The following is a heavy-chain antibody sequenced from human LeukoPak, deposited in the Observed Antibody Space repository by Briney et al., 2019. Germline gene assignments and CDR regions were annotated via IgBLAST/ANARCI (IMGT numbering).Heavy chain of an antibody. Sequence: SETLSLTCAVYGGSFSGYYWSWIRQPPGKGLEWIGEINHSGSTNYNPSLKSRVTISVDTSKNQFSLKLSSVTAADTAVYYCARGRGYSSGWYLSYWYFDLWGRGTLVTVSS. J-gene: IGHJ2*01. D-gene: IGHD6-19*01. V-gene: IGHV4-34*01. CDR2: INHSGST. CDR1: GGSFSGYY. CDR3: ARGRGYSSGWYLSYWYFDL.